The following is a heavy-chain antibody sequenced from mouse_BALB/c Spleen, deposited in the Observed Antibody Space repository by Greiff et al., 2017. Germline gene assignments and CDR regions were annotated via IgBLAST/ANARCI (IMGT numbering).Heavy chain of an antibody. D-gene: IGHD2-14*01. CDR2: IWSGGST. J-gene: IGHJ4*01. CDR3: ARIGTYRYDVDYAMDY. CDR1: GFSLTSYG. Sequence: QVQLKQSGPGLVQPSQSLSITCTVSGFSLTSYGVHWVRQSPGKGLEWLGVIWSGGSTDYNAAFISRLSISKDNSKSQVFFKMNSLQANDTAIYYCARIGTYRYDVDYAMDYWGQGTSVTVSS. V-gene: IGHV2-2*02.